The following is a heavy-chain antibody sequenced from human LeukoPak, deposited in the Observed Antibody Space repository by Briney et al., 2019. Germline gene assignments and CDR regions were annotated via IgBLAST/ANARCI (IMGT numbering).Heavy chain of an antibody. V-gene: IGHV4-59*01. CDR3: ARGGNCSGGTCYSDRGWFDP. Sequence: PSETLSLTCTVSGGSISTYYWSWIRQPPGKGLEWIGYIYYSGSTNYNPSLKSRVTISVDTSKNQFSLKLSSVTAADTAVYYCARGGNCSGGTCYSDRGWFDPWGQGTLVTVSS. J-gene: IGHJ5*02. CDR1: GGSISTYY. D-gene: IGHD2-15*01. CDR2: IYYSGST.